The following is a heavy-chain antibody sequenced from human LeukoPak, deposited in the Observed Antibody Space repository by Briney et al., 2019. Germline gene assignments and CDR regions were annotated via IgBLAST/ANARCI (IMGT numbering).Heavy chain of an antibody. J-gene: IGHJ4*02. CDR2: IRSKANSYAT. Sequence: PGGSLRLSCAASGFTFSGSAMHWVRQASGKGLEWVGRIRSKANSYATAYAASVKGRFTISRDDSKNTAYLQMNSLKTEDTAVYYCTRREELWGNFGYWGQGTLVTVSS. V-gene: IGHV3-73*01. CDR1: GFTFSGSA. CDR3: TRREELWGNFGY. D-gene: IGHD1-7*01.